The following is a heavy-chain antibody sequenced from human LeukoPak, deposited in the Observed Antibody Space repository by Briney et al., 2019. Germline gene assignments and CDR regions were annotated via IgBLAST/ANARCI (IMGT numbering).Heavy chain of an antibody. CDR2: INAGNGNT. CDR3: ARVVAAAEYYFDY. Sequence: GASVKVSCKASGYTFTSYAMHWVRQAPGQRLEWMGWINAGNGNTKYSQKFQGRVTITRDTSASTAYMELSSLRSEDTAVYYCARVVAAAEYYFDYWGQGTLVTVSS. CDR1: GYTFTSYA. D-gene: IGHD6-13*01. V-gene: IGHV1-3*01. J-gene: IGHJ4*02.